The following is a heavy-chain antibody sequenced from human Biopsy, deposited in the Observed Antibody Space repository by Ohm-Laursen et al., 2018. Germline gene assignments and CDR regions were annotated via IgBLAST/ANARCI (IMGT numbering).Heavy chain of an antibody. V-gene: IGHV4-39*01. CDR1: GGSISSSTTYY. J-gene: IGHJ5*02. Sequence: SDTLSLTCPVSGGSISSSTTYYWAWLRQPPGKGLEWIGSIYNTETTFYNPSLKSRFTISVDTSTNQFSLKVSSVTAADTALYFCARHPTGFWFDPWGHGTLVTVSS. CDR3: ARHPTGFWFDP. CDR2: IYNTETT.